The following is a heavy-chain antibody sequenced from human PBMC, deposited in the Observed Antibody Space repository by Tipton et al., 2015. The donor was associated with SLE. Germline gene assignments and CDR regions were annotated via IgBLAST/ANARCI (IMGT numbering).Heavy chain of an antibody. CDR1: GFPITPGYY. D-gene: IGHD4-17*01. J-gene: IGHJ2*01. Sequence: TLSLTCAVAGFPITPGYYWSWIRHSPGKGLEWIGSIYQSDSRYYNPPLRSRLTISMDKSRNQFSLTLTSVTATDTAVYFCARGSDGEYVRYFDVWGPGTLVTVSS. CDR2: IYQSDSR. CDR3: ARGSDGEYVRYFDV. V-gene: IGHV4-38-2*01.